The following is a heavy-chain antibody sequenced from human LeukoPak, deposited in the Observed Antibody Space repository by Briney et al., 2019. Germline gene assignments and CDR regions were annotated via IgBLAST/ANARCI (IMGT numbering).Heavy chain of an antibody. CDR3: ARSLEQQLVG. J-gene: IGHJ4*02. CDR2: ISYDGSNK. CDR1: GSTFSSYA. V-gene: IGHV3-30-3*01. Sequence: PGGSLRLSCAASGSTFSSYAMHWVRQAPGKGLEWAAVISYDGSNKYYADSVKGRFTISRDNSKNTLYLQMNSLRAEDTAVYYCARSLEQQLVGWGQGTLVTVSS. D-gene: IGHD6-13*01.